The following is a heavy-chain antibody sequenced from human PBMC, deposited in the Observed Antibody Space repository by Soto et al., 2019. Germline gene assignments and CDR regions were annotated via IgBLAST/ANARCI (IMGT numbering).Heavy chain of an antibody. CDR1: GGTFSSYA. CDR2: IIPIFGTA. V-gene: IGHV1-69*01. D-gene: IGHD2-15*01. CDR3: ARGVVAATPPGGMDV. Sequence: QVQLVQSGAEVKKPGSSVKVSCKASGGTFSSYAISWVRQAPGQGLEWMGGIIPIFGTANYAQKFQGRVTNTADESTNPAYMELSSLRSEDTAVYYCARGVVAATPPGGMDVWGQGTTITVS. J-gene: IGHJ6*02.